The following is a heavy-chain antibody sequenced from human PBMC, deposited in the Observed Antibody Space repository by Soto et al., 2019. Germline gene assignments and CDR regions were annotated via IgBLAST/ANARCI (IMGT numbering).Heavy chain of an antibody. CDR1: GVSFSGYY. CDR3: ARELELLDYFDY. Sequence: PSETLSLTCAVYGVSFSGYYWSWIRQPPGKGLEWIGEINHSGSTNYNPSLKSRVTISVDTCKNQFSLKLSSVTDADTAVYYCARELELLDYFDYWGPGTLVTVSS. J-gene: IGHJ4*02. V-gene: IGHV4-34*01. CDR2: INHSGST. D-gene: IGHD1-7*01.